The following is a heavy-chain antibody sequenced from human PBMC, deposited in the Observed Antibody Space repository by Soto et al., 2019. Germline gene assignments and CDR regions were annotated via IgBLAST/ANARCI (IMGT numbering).Heavy chain of an antibody. Sequence: AASVKVSCKASGGTFSTYAISWVRQAPGQGLEWMGGIIPIVGTASYAQKFRGGVTITADESTRTAYMELSSLRSDDTAVYYCARGPYYDVLTGYYDWVWFDPWGQGTLVTVSS. V-gene: IGHV1-69*13. CDR2: IIPIVGTA. J-gene: IGHJ5*02. CDR3: ARGPYYDVLTGYYDWVWFDP. CDR1: GGTFSTYA. D-gene: IGHD3-9*01.